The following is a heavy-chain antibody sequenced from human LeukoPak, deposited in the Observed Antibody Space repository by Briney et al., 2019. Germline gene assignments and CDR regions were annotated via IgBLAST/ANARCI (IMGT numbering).Heavy chain of an antibody. D-gene: IGHD3-16*02. CDR1: GASISTYY. Sequence: PSETLSLTCTVSGASISTYYWSWIRQPPGKGLEWIGYLFFGGSTNYNPSLKSRVTISSDTSKNQLSLKLTSVTAADTAVYYCARADPMITFGGVIRRWGQGTLVTVSS. CDR3: ARADPMITFGGVIRR. CDR2: LFFGGST. J-gene: IGHJ4*02. V-gene: IGHV4-59*01.